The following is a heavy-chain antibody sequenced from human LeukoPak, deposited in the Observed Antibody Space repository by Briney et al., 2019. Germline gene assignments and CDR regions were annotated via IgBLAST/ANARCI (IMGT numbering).Heavy chain of an antibody. CDR1: GFTFSSYA. CDR3: ARDAGDPIDYYYYMDV. J-gene: IGHJ6*03. Sequence: PGRSLRLSCAASGFTFSSYAMHWVRQAPGKGLEWVAVISYDGSHKYYADSVKGRFTISRDNSKNTLYLQMNSLRAEDTAVYYCARDAGDPIDYYYYMDVWGKGTTVTVSS. V-gene: IGHV3-30*01. D-gene: IGHD4-17*01. CDR2: ISYDGSHK.